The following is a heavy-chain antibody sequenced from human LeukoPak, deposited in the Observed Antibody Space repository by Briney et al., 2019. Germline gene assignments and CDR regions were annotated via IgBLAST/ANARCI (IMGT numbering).Heavy chain of an antibody. J-gene: IGHJ4*02. Sequence: GGSLRLSCTGSGFTFGGYVMSWVRQAPGKGLEWVSGISCNSGSIGYADSVKGRFTISRDNAKNSLYLQMNSLRAEDTALYYCAKSNINYDILTASGDFDYWGQGTLVTVSS. V-gene: IGHV3-9*01. CDR3: AKSNINYDILTASGDFDY. CDR2: ISCNSGSI. D-gene: IGHD3-9*01. CDR1: GFTFGGYV.